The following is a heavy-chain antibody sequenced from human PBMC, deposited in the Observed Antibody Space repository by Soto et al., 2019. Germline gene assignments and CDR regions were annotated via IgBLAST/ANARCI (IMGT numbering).Heavy chain of an antibody. CDR2: IYSAGPT. CDR3: ARGKSTDAYNPLGY. J-gene: IGHJ4*02. D-gene: IGHD1-1*01. CDR1: GFTVSNYY. V-gene: IGHV3-53*01. Sequence: VGSLRLSCAASGFTVSNYYMTWVRQAPGRGLQWVSVIYSAGPTYYADSVKGRFTISRDESKNSLFLQMDNLRAEDTATYYCARGKSTDAYNPLGYWGPGTLVTVSS.